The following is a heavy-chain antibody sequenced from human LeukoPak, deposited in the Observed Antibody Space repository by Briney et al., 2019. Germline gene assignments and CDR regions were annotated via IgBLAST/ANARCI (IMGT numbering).Heavy chain of an antibody. Sequence: ASVKVSCKASGYTFTGYYMHWVRQAPGQGLEWMGWINPNSGGTNYAQKFQGWVTMTRDTSISTAYMELSGLRSDDTAVYYCARDGYYCSGGSCSHDYYYYYGMDVWGKGTTVTVSS. CDR1: GYTFTGYY. CDR3: ARDGYYCSGGSCSHDYYYYYGMDV. V-gene: IGHV1-2*04. CDR2: INPNSGGT. D-gene: IGHD2-15*01. J-gene: IGHJ6*04.